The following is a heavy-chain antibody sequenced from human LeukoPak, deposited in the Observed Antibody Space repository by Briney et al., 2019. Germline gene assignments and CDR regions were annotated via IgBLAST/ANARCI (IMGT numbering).Heavy chain of an antibody. CDR2: IYYSGST. J-gene: IGHJ3*02. CDR1: GGSISSYY. D-gene: IGHD3-10*01. CDR3: AYGSGRYDAFDI. V-gene: IGHV4-59*06. Sequence: PSETLSPTCTVSGGSISSYYWSWIRQPPGKGLEWIGYIYYSGSTYYNPSLKSRVTISVDTSKNQFSLKLSSVTAADTAVYYCAYGSGRYDAFDIWGQGTMVTVSS.